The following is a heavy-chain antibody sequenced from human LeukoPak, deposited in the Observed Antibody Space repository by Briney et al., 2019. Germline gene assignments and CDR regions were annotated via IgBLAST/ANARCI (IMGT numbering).Heavy chain of an antibody. CDR3: ARIVGATYYFDY. CDR2: IYYSGST. J-gene: IGHJ4*02. V-gene: IGHV4-59*01. Sequence: SETLSLTCTVSGGSISSYYWSWIRQPPGKGLEWIGYIYYSGSTNYNPSLKSRVTISVDTSKNQFSLKLSSVTAADTAVYYCARIVGATYYFDYWGQGTLFTVSS. D-gene: IGHD1-26*01. CDR1: GGSISSYY.